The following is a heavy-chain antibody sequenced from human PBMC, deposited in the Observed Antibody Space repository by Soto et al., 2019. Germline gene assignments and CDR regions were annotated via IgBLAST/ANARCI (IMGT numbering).Heavy chain of an antibody. V-gene: IGHV2-5*02. J-gene: IGHJ3*01. D-gene: IGHD3-10*01. Sequence: QITLKESGPTLVKPTQTLTLTCSFSGFSLSSREMAVGWIRQPPGKALEWLTLVYWDDGERYRPSENNRLTISKDTSKNQVLLMMTNMDPVETGTYYCAHFNASVRSPLEAFDVWGQGTTVTVSS. CDR1: GFSLSSREMA. CDR2: VYWDDGE. CDR3: AHFNASVRSPLEAFDV.